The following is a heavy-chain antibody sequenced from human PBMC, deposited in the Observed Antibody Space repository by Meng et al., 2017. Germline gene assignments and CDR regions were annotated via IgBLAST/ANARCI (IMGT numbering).Heavy chain of an antibody. Sequence: QGQLVQSGAGVKKTGASAKVFCKASGYTFTGYYMHWVRQAPGQGLEWMGRINPNSGGTNYAQKFQGRVTMTRDTSISTAYMELSRLRSDDTAVYYCARALIVVANWFDPWGQGTLVTVSS. J-gene: IGHJ5*02. CDR1: GYTFTGYY. CDR2: INPNSGGT. V-gene: IGHV1-2*06. D-gene: IGHD3-22*01. CDR3: ARALIVVANWFDP.